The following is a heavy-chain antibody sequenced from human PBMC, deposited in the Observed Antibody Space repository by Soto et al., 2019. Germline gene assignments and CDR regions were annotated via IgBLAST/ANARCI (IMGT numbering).Heavy chain of an antibody. CDR2: INPSGGST. CDR1: GYTFTSYY. J-gene: IGHJ6*03. V-gene: IGHV1-46*03. D-gene: IGHD4-17*01. CDR3: TTDKLPHDDYQHYYYYMHV. Sequence: QVQLVQSGAEVKKPGASVKVSCKASGYTFTSYYMHWVRQAPGQGLERMGIINPSGGSTSYAQKSQARVTMTRDTDTSTDYIELSTLRSENTAVYFCTTDKLPHDDYQHYYYYMHVWGNETTVTVSS.